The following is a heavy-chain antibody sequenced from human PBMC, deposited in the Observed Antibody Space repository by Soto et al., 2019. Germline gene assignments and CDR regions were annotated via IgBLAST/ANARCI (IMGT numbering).Heavy chain of an antibody. Sequence: SVKVSCKASGGTFSSYTISWVRQAPGQGLEWMGRIIPILGMANYAQKFQGRVTITADKSTSTAYMELSSLRSEDTAVYYCAKVNWNEAIYAFDIWGQETMDTVSS. J-gene: IGHJ3*02. V-gene: IGHV1-69*02. CDR3: AKVNWNEAIYAFDI. D-gene: IGHD1-20*01. CDR1: GGTFSSYT. CDR2: IIPILGMA.